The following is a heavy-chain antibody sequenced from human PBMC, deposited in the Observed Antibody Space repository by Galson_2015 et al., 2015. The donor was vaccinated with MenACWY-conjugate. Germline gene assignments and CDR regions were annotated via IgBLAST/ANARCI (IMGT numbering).Heavy chain of an antibody. CDR2: IYWDDDK. Sequence: PALVKPTQTLTLTCTFSGFSLSTRGVGVGWIRQPPGKALEWPALIYWDDDKRYSPSLRSRLTITKDTSKNHVVLTMTNMDPVDTATYYCSRTGATPGDYWGQGTLVTVSS. CDR3: SRTGATPGDY. CDR1: GFSLSTRGVG. J-gene: IGHJ4*02. V-gene: IGHV2-5*02. D-gene: IGHD2-15*01.